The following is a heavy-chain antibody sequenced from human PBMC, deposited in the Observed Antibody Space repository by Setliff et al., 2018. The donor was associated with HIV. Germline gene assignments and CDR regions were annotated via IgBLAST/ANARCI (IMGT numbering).Heavy chain of an antibody. CDR1: GFTFSDYY. J-gene: IGHJ4*02. CDR3: ARDKGPPPVVHLDY. CDR2: ISSSGSTI. V-gene: IGHV3-11*01. D-gene: IGHD3-10*02. Sequence: GGSLRLSCAASGFTFSDYYMSWVRQAPGKGLEWVSYISSSGSTIYYADSVKGRFTISRDNAKNSLYLQMNSLRAEDTAMYYCARDKGPPPVVHLDYWGQGTLVTVSS.